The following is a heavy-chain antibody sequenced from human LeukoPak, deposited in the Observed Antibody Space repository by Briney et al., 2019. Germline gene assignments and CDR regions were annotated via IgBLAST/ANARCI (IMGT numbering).Heavy chain of an antibody. V-gene: IGHV3-7*05. CDR2: INQDGSEQ. CDR1: GFSFGGYW. CDR3: ARVRGDFDFDY. D-gene: IGHD3-16*01. Sequence: PGESLRLSCAASGFSFGGYWMTWVRQAPGKGQELVVNINQDGSEQYSVDSVRGRFTISRDNARNALYLQMNSLRAEDTAVYYCARVRGDFDFDYWGQGSLVTVSS. J-gene: IGHJ4*02.